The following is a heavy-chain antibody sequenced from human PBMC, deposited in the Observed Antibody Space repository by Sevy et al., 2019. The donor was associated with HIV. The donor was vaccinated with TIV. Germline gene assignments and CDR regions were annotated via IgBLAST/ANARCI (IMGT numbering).Heavy chain of an antibody. V-gene: IGHV3-23*01. J-gene: IGHJ4*02. CDR1: GFTFSNYA. CDR3: ARKYDSSGYFDY. CDR2: IGGSGGSGDKT. D-gene: IGHD3-22*01. Sequence: GGSLRLSCAAPGFTFSNYAMNWVRQAPGKGLEWVSGIGGSGGSGDKTNYADSVKGRFTISRDDSKNSMYLQLNSLRAGDTAIYYCARKYDSSGYFDYWGQGTLVTVSS.